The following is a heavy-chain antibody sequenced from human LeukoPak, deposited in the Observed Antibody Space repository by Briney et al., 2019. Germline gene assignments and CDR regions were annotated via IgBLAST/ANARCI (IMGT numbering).Heavy chain of an antibody. D-gene: IGHD3-22*01. V-gene: IGHV1-46*01. CDR1: GYTFTSYY. J-gene: IGHJ4*02. CDR2: INPSGGST. CDR3: ARDLYYYDSSGYLDY. Sequence: ASVKVSCKASGYTFTSYYMHWVRQAPAQGLKWMGIINPSGGSTSYAQKFQGRVTMTRDTSTSTVYMELSSLRSEDTAVYYCARDLYYYDSSGYLDYWGQGTLVTVSS.